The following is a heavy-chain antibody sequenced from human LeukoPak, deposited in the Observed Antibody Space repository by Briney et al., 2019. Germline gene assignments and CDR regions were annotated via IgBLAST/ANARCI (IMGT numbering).Heavy chain of an antibody. CDR2: IYYSGST. Sequence: KTSQTLSLTCAVSGGSISSDNYSWSWIRQPPGKGLEWIGYIYYSGSTNYNPSLKSRVTISVDTSKNQFSLKLSSVTAADTAVYYCAAVAGVIDYWGQGTLVTVSS. CDR1: GGSISSDNYS. V-gene: IGHV4-61*01. CDR3: AAVAGVIDY. D-gene: IGHD6-19*01. J-gene: IGHJ4*02.